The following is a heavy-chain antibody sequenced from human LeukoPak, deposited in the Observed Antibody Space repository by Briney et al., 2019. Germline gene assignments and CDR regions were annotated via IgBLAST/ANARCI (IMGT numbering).Heavy chain of an antibody. J-gene: IGHJ5*02. Sequence: GGSLRLSCAASGFTFSSYAVSWVRQAPGVGLEWVSTISGRGGSAFYADSVKGRFTISRDNSKNTLYLQMNSLRADDTAVYYCAKDYYDILTDYFHNWFNPWGQGTLVIVSS. D-gene: IGHD3-9*01. V-gene: IGHV3-23*01. CDR2: ISGRGGSA. CDR1: GFTFSSYA. CDR3: AKDYYDILTDYFHNWFNP.